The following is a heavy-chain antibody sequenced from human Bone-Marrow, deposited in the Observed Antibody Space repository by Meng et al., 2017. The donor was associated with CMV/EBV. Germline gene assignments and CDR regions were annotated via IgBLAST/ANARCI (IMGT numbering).Heavy chain of an antibody. V-gene: IGHV3-21*01. CDR2: ISSSSSYI. CDR1: GFTFSSYS. Sequence: GESLKISCAASGFTFSSYSMNWVRQAPGKGLEWVSSISSSSSYIYYADSVKGRFTISRDNAKNSLYLQMNSLRAGDTAVYYCARGVAGSYFDWFDPWGQRTLVAFSS. CDR3: ARGVAGSYFDWFDP. J-gene: IGHJ5*02. D-gene: IGHD1-26*01.